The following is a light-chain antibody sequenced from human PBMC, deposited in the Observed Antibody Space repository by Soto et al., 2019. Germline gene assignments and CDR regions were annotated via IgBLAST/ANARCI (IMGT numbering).Light chain of an antibody. CDR2: DTF. Sequence: IVLTQSPATLSLSPGARATLSCRAGQSVSNYLAWYQQKPGQAPRLLIYDTFNRATGIPARFSSSGSGTDFTLTISSLEPEDLAVYFCLQRSTGPWTSGQGTKVDIK. J-gene: IGKJ1*01. CDR1: QSVSNY. CDR3: LQRSTGPWT. V-gene: IGKV3-11*01.